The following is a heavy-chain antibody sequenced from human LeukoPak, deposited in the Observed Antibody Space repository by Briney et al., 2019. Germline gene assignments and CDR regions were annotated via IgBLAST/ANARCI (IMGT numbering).Heavy chain of an antibody. CDR1: GGSISSYY. V-gene: IGHV4-59*01. CDR2: IYYSGST. J-gene: IGHJ5*02. D-gene: IGHD3-22*01. Sequence: SETLSLTCTVSGGSISSYYWSWTRQPPGKGLEWIGYIYYSGSTNYNPSLKSRVTISVDTSKNQFSLKLSSVTAADTAVYYCARDSYLLNYYYDSSGYRPPQYWFDPWGQGTLVTVSS. CDR3: ARDSYLLNYYYDSSGYRPPQYWFDP.